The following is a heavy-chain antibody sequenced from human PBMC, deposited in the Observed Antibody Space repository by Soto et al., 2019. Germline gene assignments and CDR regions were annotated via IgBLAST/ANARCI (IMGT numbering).Heavy chain of an antibody. V-gene: IGHV1-46*03. J-gene: IGHJ4*02. CDR3: ARVYCSCGSGDSIDY. CDR2: INPSGGST. CDR1: GYTFTSYY. D-gene: IGHD2-15*01. Sequence: QVQLVQSGAEVKKPGASVKVSCKASGYTFTSYYIHWVRQAPGQGLEWMGIINPSGGSTYAQKCQGRGSMTSDTSKGTVNLELSSQRSDVTAVYYCARVYCSCGSGDSIDYWGQGTLVTVSS.